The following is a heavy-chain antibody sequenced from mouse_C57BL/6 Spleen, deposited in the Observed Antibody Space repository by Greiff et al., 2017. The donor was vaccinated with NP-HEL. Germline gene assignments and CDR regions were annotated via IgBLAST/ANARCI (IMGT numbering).Heavy chain of an antibody. CDR3: ARDGYYGRGYFDV. CDR2: ISYDGSN. D-gene: IGHD1-1*01. J-gene: IGHJ1*03. V-gene: IGHV3-6*01. CDR1: GYSITSGYY. Sequence: EVKLQESGPGLVKPSQSLSLTCSVTGYSITSGYYWNWIRQFPGNKLEWMGYISYDGSNNYNPSLKNRISITRDTSKNQFFLKLNSVTTEDTATYYCARDGYYGRGYFDVWGTGTTVTVSS.